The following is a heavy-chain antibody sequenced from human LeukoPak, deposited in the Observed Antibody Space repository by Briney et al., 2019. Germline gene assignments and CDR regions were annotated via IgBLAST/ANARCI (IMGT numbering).Heavy chain of an antibody. D-gene: IGHD2-2*01. V-gene: IGHV4-4*02. CDR2: IYQSGIT. CDR3: ARVPEEYQLDY. CDR1: SGSISSSNW. J-gene: IGHJ4*02. Sequence: SETLSLTCAVSSGSISSSNWWSWVRQPPGKGLEWSGEIYQSGITNYNPSLKSRVTISVAKYRNQFSLNLRSVTAADTAVYYCARVPEEYQLDYWGQGTLVTVSS.